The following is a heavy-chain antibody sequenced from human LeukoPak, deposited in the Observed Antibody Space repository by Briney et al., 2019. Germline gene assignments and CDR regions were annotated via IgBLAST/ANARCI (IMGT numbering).Heavy chain of an antibody. J-gene: IGHJ4*02. D-gene: IGHD5-24*01. CDR2: IGIDSGNT. CDR3: ARDYKYAFDN. V-gene: IGHV3-48*01. CDR1: GFTFSDYS. Sequence: GGSLRLSCAASGFTFSDYSMNWVRQAPGKGLEWVSYIGIDSGNTNYADSVKGRFTISRDKAKNSLYLQMNSLRVEDTAVYYCARDYKYAFDNWGQGTLVTVSS.